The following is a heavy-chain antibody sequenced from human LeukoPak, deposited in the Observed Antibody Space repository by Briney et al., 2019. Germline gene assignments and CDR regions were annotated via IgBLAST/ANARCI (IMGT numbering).Heavy chain of an antibody. V-gene: IGHV3-23*01. Sequence: PGGSLRLSCAASGFTFSNYAMSWVRQARGRGLEWVSGVSSSGDRTYFADFVKGRFTISRDSSKNTLYLQMNSLRAEDTAVYYCAKYGSGSPRYPSDYWGQGTLVTVSS. CDR2: VSSSGDRT. D-gene: IGHD1-26*01. CDR1: GFTFSNYA. CDR3: AKYGSGSPRYPSDY. J-gene: IGHJ4*02.